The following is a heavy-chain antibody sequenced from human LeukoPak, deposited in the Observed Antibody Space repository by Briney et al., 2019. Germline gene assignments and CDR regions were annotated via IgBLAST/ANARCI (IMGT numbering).Heavy chain of an antibody. D-gene: IGHD3-10*01. J-gene: IGHJ6*03. Sequence: SETLSLTCTVSGGSISSYYWSWIRQPAGKGLEWIGRIYTSGSTNYNPSLKSRVTMSVDTSKNQFSLKLSSVTAADTAVYYCARDGYGRMGGSGSYYYYYYMDVWGKGTTVTISS. CDR1: GGSISSYY. V-gene: IGHV4-4*07. CDR3: ARDGYGRMGGSGSYYYYYYMDV. CDR2: IYTSGST.